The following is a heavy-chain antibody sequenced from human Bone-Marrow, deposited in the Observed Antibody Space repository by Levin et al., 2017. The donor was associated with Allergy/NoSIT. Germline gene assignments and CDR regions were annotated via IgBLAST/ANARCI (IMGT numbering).Heavy chain of an antibody. CDR3: TTSNGYLDH. Sequence: LSLTCAASGFPFSPYSMNWVRQAPGKGLEWLSYITGDSGTIYYADSVKGRFTISRDNAKNSLYLQMNSLRDEDTAVYYCTTSNGYLDHWGQGILVTVSS. V-gene: IGHV3-48*02. CDR1: GFPFSPYS. J-gene: IGHJ4*02. CDR2: ITGDSGTI. D-gene: IGHD3-22*01.